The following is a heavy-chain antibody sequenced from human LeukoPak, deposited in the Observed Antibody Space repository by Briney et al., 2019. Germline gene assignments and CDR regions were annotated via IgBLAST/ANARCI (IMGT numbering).Heavy chain of an antibody. CDR1: GFTVSSNY. V-gene: IGHV3-53*01. D-gene: IGHD3-22*01. J-gene: IGHJ4*02. CDR3: ARGPTYYYDSSGYYYDDY. CDR2: IYSGGST. Sequence: GSLRLSCAASGFTVSSNYMSWVRQAPGKGLEWVSVIYSGGSTYYADSVKGRFTISRDNSKNTLYLQMNSLRAEDTAVYYCARGPTYYYDSSGYYYDDYWGQGTLVTVSS.